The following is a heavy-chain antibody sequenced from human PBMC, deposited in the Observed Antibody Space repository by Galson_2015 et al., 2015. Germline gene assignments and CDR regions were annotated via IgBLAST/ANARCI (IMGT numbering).Heavy chain of an antibody. D-gene: IGHD3-10*02. V-gene: IGHV1-3*01. CDR1: GCTFTSYA. J-gene: IGHJ4*02. CDR2: INAGNGNT. CDR3: ARSDVHPVPGSGDY. Sequence: SVKVSCKASGCTFTSYAMHWARQAPGQRLEWTGWINAGNGNTKYSQKFQGRVTITRDTSASTAYMELSSLRSEDTAVYYCARSDVHPVPGSGDYWGQGTLVTVSS.